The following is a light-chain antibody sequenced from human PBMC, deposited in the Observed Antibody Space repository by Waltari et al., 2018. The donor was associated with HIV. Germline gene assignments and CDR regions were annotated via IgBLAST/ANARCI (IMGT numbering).Light chain of an antibody. CDR1: VSVCHS. CDR2: DAS. J-gene: IGKJ2*01. CDR3: QHAHGFPHT. V-gene: IGKV1-12*01. Sequence: DIHMTQSPSSVSASIGDSVTITCRAPVSVCHSVAWYQQKPHRPPILLMLDASRLQTGVPSRFSGSGSGTDFNLTISRLQLEDFATYCCQHAHGFPHTFGRGTRLQI.